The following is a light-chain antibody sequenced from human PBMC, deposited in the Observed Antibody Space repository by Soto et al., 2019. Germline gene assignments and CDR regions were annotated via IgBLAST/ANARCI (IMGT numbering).Light chain of an antibody. CDR2: DAS. Sequence: DIQMTQPPSTLSASVGDRLTITCRASQSISSWVAWYQQKPGKPPKLLIYDASSLESGVPSRFSGSGSGTDFSLTITSLQPDDSATYYCQQYHSYYPWTFGQGTKVDIK. J-gene: IGKJ1*01. V-gene: IGKV1-5*01. CDR3: QQYHSYYPWT. CDR1: QSISSW.